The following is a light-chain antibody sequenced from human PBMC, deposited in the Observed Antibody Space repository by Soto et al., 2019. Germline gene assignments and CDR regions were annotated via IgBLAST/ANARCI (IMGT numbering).Light chain of an antibody. J-gene: IGKJ4*01. CDR1: QSVSSN. V-gene: IGKV3-20*01. CDR2: GAS. CDR3: QQFSSYPLT. Sequence: IVLTHAPGTLSLSAGESATLSCRASQSVSSNLAWYQQKPVQAPRLLIFGASTRATGVPARFSGSGSGTDFTLTISRLEPEDFAVYYCQQFSSYPLTFGGGTKVDI.